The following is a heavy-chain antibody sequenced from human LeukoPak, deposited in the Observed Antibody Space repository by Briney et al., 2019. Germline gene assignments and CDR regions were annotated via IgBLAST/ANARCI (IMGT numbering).Heavy chain of an antibody. D-gene: IGHD3-16*02. CDR3: AKSLGVGGYTRYKGFDQ. CDR1: GFTFNSFA. J-gene: IGHJ4*02. Sequence: GGSLRLSCAASGFTFNSFAMNWVRQAPGKGLEWVSSISGSDGTSHYADFVKGRFTISRDNSKNTLYLQMNSLRAKDTAAYYCAKSLGVGGYTRYKGFDQWGQGTLVVVSS. V-gene: IGHV3-23*01. CDR2: ISGSDGTS.